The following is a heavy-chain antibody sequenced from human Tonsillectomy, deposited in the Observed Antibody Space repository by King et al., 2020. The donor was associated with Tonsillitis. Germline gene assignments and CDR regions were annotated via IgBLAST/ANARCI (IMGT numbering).Heavy chain of an antibody. CDR1: VFSLSTYG. J-gene: IGHJ4*02. V-gene: IGHV3-33*01. Sequence: VQLVESGGGVVQPGRSLRLSCAASVFSLSTYGMHWVRQAPGTGLAWGGVIWYYGSKKYDADTVKGRCTLSRDNSKNTLYLQMDSLRAEDTAVYYCASDVTPEWGQGTLVTVSS. CDR2: IWYYGSKK. D-gene: IGHD4-23*01. CDR3: ASDVTPE.